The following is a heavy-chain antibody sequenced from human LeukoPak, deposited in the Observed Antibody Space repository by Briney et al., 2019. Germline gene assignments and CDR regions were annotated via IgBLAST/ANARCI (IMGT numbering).Heavy chain of an antibody. D-gene: IGHD1-26*01. CDR1: GGSISSYY. Sequence: PSETLSLTCTVPGGSISSYYWSWIRQPPGKGLEWIGYIYYSGSTNYNPSLKSRVTISVDTSKNQFSLKLSSVTAADTAVYYCARHPSIVGAFGFAFDIWGQGTMVTVSS. V-gene: IGHV4-59*08. CDR2: IYYSGST. J-gene: IGHJ3*02. CDR3: ARHPSIVGAFGFAFDI.